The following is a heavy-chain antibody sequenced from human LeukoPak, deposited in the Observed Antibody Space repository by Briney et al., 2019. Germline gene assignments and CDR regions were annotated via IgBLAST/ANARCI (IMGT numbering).Heavy chain of an antibody. CDR2: ISSSSSYI. Sequence: GGSVILSCAASGFTFSSYSMNWVRQAPGKGLEWVSSISSSSSYIYYADSVKGRFTISRDNAKNSLYLQMNSLRAEDTAVYYCAREFTIFGVVPPPFVDYWGQGTLVTVSS. D-gene: IGHD3-3*01. CDR1: GFTFSSYS. J-gene: IGHJ4*02. V-gene: IGHV3-21*01. CDR3: AREFTIFGVVPPPFVDY.